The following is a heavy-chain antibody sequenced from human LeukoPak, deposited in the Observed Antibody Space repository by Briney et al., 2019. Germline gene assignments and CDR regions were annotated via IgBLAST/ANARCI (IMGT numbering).Heavy chain of an antibody. CDR3: ARGRRKQLDSTHFDY. CDR2: INHSGST. D-gene: IGHD6-6*01. J-gene: IGHJ4*02. CDR1: GGSFSGYY. Sequence: KPSETLSLTCAVYGGSFSGYYWSWIRQPPGKGLEWIGEINHSGSTNYHSSLKSRVTISVDTSKNQFSLKLSSVTAADTAVYYCARGRRKQLDSTHFDYWGQGTLVTVSS. V-gene: IGHV4-34*01.